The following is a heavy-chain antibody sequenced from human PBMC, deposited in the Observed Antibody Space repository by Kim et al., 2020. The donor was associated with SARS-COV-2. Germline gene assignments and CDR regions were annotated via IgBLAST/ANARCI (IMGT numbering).Heavy chain of an antibody. CDR1: GFTFSSYG. D-gene: IGHD2-15*01. Sequence: GGSLRLSCAASGFTFSSYGMHWVRQAPGKGLEWVAVIWYDGSNKYYADSVKGRFTISRDNSKNTLYLQMNSLRAEDTAVYYCAREGVQTSGGDCCYGMDVWGQGTTVTVSS. CDR3: AREGVQTSGGDCCYGMDV. CDR2: IWYDGSNK. J-gene: IGHJ6*02. V-gene: IGHV3-33*01.